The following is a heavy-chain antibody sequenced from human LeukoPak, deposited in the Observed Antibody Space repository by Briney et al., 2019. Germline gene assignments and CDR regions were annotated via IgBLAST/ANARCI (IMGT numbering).Heavy chain of an antibody. CDR3: AKASAMIVVVSKHFDY. V-gene: IGHV3-21*04. J-gene: IGHJ4*02. D-gene: IGHD3-22*01. CDR2: ISHISSNI. CDR1: GFTFSSYS. Sequence: PGGSLRLSCAASGFTFSSYSMNWVRQAPGQGLEWVSSISHISSNIYYADSVKGRFTISRGNAKNSLYLQMNSLRAEDTAVYYCAKASAMIVVVSKHFDYWGQGTLVTVSS.